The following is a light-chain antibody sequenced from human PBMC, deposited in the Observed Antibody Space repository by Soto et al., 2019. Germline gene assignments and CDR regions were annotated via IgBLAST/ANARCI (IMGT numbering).Light chain of an antibody. CDR2: DVS. CDR1: SSDVCGYNY. CDR3: SSYTSSSTRV. J-gene: IGLJ2*01. V-gene: IGLV2-14*01. Sequence: QSALTQPASVSGSPGQSITISCTGTSSDVCGYNYVSWYQQHPGKAPKLMIYDVSNRSSGVSNRFSSSKSGNTASLTISGLQAEDEADYYCSSYTSSSTRVFGGGTKRTVL.